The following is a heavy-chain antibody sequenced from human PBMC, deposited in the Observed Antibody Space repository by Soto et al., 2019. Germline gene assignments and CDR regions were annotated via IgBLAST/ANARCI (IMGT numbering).Heavy chain of an antibody. CDR1: GFTFSNAW. D-gene: IGHD3-10*01. Sequence: EVQLVESGGGLVKPGGSLRLSCAASGFTFSNAWMSWVRQAPGKGLEWVGRIKSKTDGGTTDYAAPVKGRFTISRDDSKNTLYLQMNSLKTEDTAVYYCTTDPSSFYGSNYYGMDVWGQGTTVTVSS. CDR3: TTDPSSFYGSNYYGMDV. V-gene: IGHV3-15*01. J-gene: IGHJ6*02. CDR2: IKSKTDGGTT.